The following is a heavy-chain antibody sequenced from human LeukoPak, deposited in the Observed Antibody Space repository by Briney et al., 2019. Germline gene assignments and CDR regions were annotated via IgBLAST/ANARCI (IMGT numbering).Heavy chain of an antibody. CDR1: GFTVSSNY. V-gene: IGHV3-66*02. D-gene: IGHD4-17*01. Sequence: GGSLRLSCAASGFTVSSNYMSWVRQAPGKGLEWVSVIYSGGSTYYADSVKGRFTISRDNSKNTLYLQMNSLRAEDTAVYYCARSPDYGDYYYYMDVWGEGTTVTVSS. CDR3: ARSPDYGDYYYYMDV. CDR2: IYSGGST. J-gene: IGHJ6*03.